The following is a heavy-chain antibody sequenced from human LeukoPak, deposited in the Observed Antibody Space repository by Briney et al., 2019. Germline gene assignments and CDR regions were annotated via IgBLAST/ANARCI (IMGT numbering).Heavy chain of an antibody. CDR3: ARDLNWAFDY. CDR2: INSGSSTI. CDR1: GFTFSSYS. D-gene: IGHD7-27*01. V-gene: IGHV3-48*02. J-gene: IGHJ4*02. Sequence: GGSLRLSCSASGFTFSSYSMNWVRQAPGKGLEWVSFINSGSSTIKYADSVKGRLTTSRDNAKNSLYLQMNGLRDEDTAVYYCARDLNWAFDYGGQGTLVTVS.